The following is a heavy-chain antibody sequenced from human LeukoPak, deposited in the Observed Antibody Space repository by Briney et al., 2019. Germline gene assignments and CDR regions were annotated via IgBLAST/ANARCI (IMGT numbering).Heavy chain of an antibody. Sequence: GGSLRLSCAASGFTFSSYAMHWVRQAPGKGLEWVAVISYDGSNKYYADSVKGRFTISRDNSKNTLYLQMNSLRAEDTAVYYCARESLPVEMATIKFDYWGQGTLVTVSS. V-gene: IGHV3-30-3*01. D-gene: IGHD5-24*01. J-gene: IGHJ4*02. CDR3: ARESLPVEMATIKFDY. CDR1: GFTFSSYA. CDR2: ISYDGSNK.